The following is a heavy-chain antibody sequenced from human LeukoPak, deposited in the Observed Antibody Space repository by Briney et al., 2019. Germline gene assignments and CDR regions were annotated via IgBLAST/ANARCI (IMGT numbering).Heavy chain of an antibody. Sequence: PSETLSLTCTVSGVSISSSSYYWGWIRQPPGKGLEWIGSIYYSGSTYYNPSLKSRVIVSSDTSKNQFSLMLNSVTAADTAVYYCARGGYYGSGNDFRFDPWGQGTLVTVSS. V-gene: IGHV4-39*07. CDR2: IYYSGST. J-gene: IGHJ5*02. CDR3: ARGGYYGSGNDFRFDP. D-gene: IGHD3-10*01. CDR1: GVSISSSSYY.